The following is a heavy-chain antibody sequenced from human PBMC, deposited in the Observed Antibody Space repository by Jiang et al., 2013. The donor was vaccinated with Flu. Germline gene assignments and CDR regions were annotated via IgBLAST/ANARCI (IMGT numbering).Heavy chain of an antibody. CDR2: IYYSGST. J-gene: IGHJ6*02. Sequence: GSGLVKPSETLSLTCSVSGGSVSSGSYYWSWIRQPPGKGLEWIGYIYYSGSTNNNPSLKSRVTISVDTSKNQFSLKLSSVTAADTAVYYCARSALTMIAVGGMDVWGQGTTVTVSS. CDR3: ARSALTMIAVGGMDV. V-gene: IGHV4-61*01. CDR1: GGSVSSGSYY. D-gene: IGHD3-22*01.